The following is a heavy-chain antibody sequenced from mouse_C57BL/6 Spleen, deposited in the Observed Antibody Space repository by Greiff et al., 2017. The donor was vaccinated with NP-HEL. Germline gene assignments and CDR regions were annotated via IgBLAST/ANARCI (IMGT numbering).Heavy chain of an antibody. Sequence: EVKLMESGGGLVQPGGSMKLSCVASGFTFSNYWMNWVRQSPEKGLEWVAQIRLKSDNYATHYAESVKGRFTISRDDSKSSVYLQMNNLRAEDTGIYYCTRYDGYYVWYFDVWGTGTTVTVSS. V-gene: IGHV6-3*01. CDR2: IRLKSDNYAT. CDR1: GFTFSNYW. CDR3: TRYDGYYVWYFDV. D-gene: IGHD2-3*01. J-gene: IGHJ1*03.